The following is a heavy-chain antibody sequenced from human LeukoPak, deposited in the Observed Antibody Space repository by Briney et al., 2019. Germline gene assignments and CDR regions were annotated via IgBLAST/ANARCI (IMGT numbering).Heavy chain of an antibody. CDR3: AREEGGAFDI. CDR2: IYYSGST. D-gene: IGHD1-26*01. V-gene: IGHV4-59*12. J-gene: IGHJ3*02. Sequence: KPSETLSLTCTVSGGSISSYYWSWIRQPPGKGLEWIGYIYYSGSTNYNPSLKSRVTISVDKSKNQFSLKLSSVTAADTAVYYCAREEGGAFDIWGQGTMDTVSS. CDR1: GGSISSYY.